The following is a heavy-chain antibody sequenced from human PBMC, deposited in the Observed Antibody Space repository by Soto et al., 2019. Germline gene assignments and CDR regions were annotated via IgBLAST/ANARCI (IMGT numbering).Heavy chain of an antibody. V-gene: IGHV3-33*01. CDR1: GFTFSSYG. CDR3: PRETSNYFDC. CDR2: IWYDGSNT. J-gene: IGHJ4*02. Sequence: VGSLRLSCAASGFTFSSYGMRWGRQAPGKGLEWVAVIWYDGSNTFYADSVKGRFTISRDNSKSTLYLQMNSLRAEDTAVYYCPRETSNYFDCRGQGTLVTVSS.